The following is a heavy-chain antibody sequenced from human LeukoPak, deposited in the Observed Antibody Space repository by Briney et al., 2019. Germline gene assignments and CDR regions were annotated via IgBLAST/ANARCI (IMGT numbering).Heavy chain of an antibody. CDR3: ATWMGYYDSGWFDP. CDR2: IYHSGST. CDR1: GGSLSSSNW. D-gene: IGHD3-22*01. J-gene: IGHJ5*02. V-gene: IGHV4-4*02. Sequence: SETLSLTCAVSGGSLSSSNWWSWVRHPPGKGLEGIGEIYHSGSTNYNPSLKSRVTISVDKSKNQFSLKLSSVTAADTAVYYCATWMGYYDSGWFDPWGQGTLVTVSS.